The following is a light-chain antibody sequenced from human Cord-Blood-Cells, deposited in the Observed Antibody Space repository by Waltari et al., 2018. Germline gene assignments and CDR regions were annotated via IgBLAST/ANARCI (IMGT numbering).Light chain of an antibody. CDR1: QSISSY. J-gene: IGKJ2*01. CDR2: EAS. V-gene: IGKV1-39*01. CDR3: QQSYSTPYT. Sequence: DIHMTQSTSSLSASVGDRVTITYRASQSISSYLHWYQQKPGKAPKLLIYEASSLQSGVPARFSGSGSGTDFTLTISSLQPEDFAIYYCQQSYSTPYTFGQGTQLEIK.